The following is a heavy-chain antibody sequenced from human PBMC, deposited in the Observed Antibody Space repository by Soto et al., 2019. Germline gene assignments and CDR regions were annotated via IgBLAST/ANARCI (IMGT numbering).Heavy chain of an antibody. Sequence: QVQLVQSGAEVKKPGSSVKVSCKASGGTFSSYPISWVRQAPGQGLEWMGGIIPIFGTANYAQKFQGRVTITADKSTSTAYMELSSLRSEDTAVYYCATNDGYDSRAMDDYWGQGTLVTVSS. CDR2: IIPIFGTA. J-gene: IGHJ4*02. V-gene: IGHV1-69*06. CDR1: GGTFSSYP. D-gene: IGHD3-22*01. CDR3: ATNDGYDSRAMDDY.